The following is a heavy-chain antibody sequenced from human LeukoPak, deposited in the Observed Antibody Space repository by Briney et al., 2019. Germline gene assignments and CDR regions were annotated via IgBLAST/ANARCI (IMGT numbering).Heavy chain of an antibody. CDR1: GFTVSSNY. CDR2: IYSGGST. V-gene: IGHV3-53*01. Sequence: GGSLRLSCAASGFTVSSNYMSWVRQAPGKGLEWVSVIYSGGSTYYADSVKGRFTISRDNSKNTLYLQMNSLRAEDMAVYYCALGYCSSTSCHDYYYYMDVWGKGTTVTVSS. J-gene: IGHJ6*03. CDR3: ALGYCSSTSCHDYYYYMDV. D-gene: IGHD2-2*01.